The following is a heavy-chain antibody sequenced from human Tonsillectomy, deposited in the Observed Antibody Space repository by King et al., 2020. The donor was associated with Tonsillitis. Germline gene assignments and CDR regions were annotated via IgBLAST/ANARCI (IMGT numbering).Heavy chain of an antibody. J-gene: IGHJ5*02. D-gene: IGHD4-17*01. V-gene: IGHV3-30*18. CDR3: AKDPDTVTTFLGWFDP. CDR1: GFTFSSYG. Sequence: VQLVESGGGVVQPGRSLRLSCAASGFTFSSYGMHWVRQAPGKGLEWVAVISYDGSNKYYADSVKGRFTISRDNSKNTLYLQMNSLRAEDTAGYYCAKDPDTVTTFLGWFDPWGQGTLVTVSS. CDR2: ISYDGSNK.